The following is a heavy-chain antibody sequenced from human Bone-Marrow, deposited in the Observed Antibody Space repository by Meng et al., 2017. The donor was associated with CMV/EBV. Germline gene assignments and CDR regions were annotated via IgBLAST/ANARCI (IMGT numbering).Heavy chain of an antibody. V-gene: IGHV1-18*01. Sequence: ASVKVSCKASGYTFTSYGISWVRQAPGQGLEWMGWISAYNGNTNYAQKFQGRVTMTTDTSTSTAYMELGRLRSDDTAVYDCARDRRSLQSAATIVYWGQGTLVTVSS. J-gene: IGHJ4*02. CDR1: GYTFTSYG. CDR3: ARDRRSLQSAATIVY. D-gene: IGHD5-12*01. CDR2: ISAYNGNT.